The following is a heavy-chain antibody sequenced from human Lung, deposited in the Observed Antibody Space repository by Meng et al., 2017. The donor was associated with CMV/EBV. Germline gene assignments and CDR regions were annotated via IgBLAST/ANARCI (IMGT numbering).Heavy chain of an antibody. V-gene: IGHV1-69-2*01. CDR1: FTDYY. D-gene: IGHD4-17*01. CDR2: IDPEDDEA. CDR3: MTGLDNDYGDNAYYSNMGV. Sequence: FTDYYISWVQQAPGKGLEWMGVIDPEDDEAIYAEKFRGRVTITADTSTDTSHMELSGLRSEDTAIYYCMTGLDNDYGDNAYYSNMGVWGQGTTVTVSS. J-gene: IGHJ6*02.